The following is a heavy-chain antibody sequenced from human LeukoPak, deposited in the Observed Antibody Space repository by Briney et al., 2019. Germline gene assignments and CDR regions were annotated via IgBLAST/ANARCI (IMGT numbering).Heavy chain of an antibody. D-gene: IGHD1-26*01. J-gene: IGHJ4*02. CDR1: GYTFNSYG. CDR2: ISVYNGQT. V-gene: IGHV1-18*01. Sequence: GASVKVSCKASGYTFNSYGINWVRQAPGQGLEWMEWISVYNGQTNYAHKFQGRVTMTTDTSTRTVYMELRSLRSDDTAVYYCARDSGWELQHFYFDHWGQGTLVTVSA. CDR3: ARDSGWELQHFYFDH.